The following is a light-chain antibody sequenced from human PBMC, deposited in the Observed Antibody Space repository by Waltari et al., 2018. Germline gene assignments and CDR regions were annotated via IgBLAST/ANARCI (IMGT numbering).Light chain of an antibody. CDR1: QSLLQTDGKTY. CDR2: EVS. V-gene: IGKV2-29*02. J-gene: IGKJ5*01. Sequence: KSSQSLLQTDGKTYLHWYVQKPGQPPQLLMYEVSRRFTGVPERFSGSGSGTDFTLTIRRVEADDVGIYYCMQGIHLISFGQGTRLEIK. CDR3: MQGIHLIS.